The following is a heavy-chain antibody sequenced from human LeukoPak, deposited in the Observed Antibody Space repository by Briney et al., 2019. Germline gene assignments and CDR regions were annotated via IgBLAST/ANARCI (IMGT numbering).Heavy chain of an antibody. V-gene: IGHV4-38-2*02. CDR1: GYSISSGYY. CDR3: ARHAPDCSGGSCYPGWFDP. D-gene: IGHD2-15*01. J-gene: IGHJ5*02. Sequence: SETLSLTCTVSGYSISSGYYWGWIRQPPGKGLEWIGSIYHSGSTYYDPSLKSRVTISVDTSKNQFSLKLSSVTAADTAVYYCARHAPDCSGGSCYPGWFDPWGQGTLVTVSS. CDR2: IYHSGST.